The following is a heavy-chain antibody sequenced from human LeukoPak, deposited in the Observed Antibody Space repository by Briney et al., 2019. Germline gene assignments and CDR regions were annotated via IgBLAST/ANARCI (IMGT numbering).Heavy chain of an antibody. J-gene: IGHJ3*02. D-gene: IGHD2-15*01. CDR2: IYTSGST. Sequence: SETLSLTCTVSGGPISSYYWRWIRQPAGKGLEWIGRIYTSGSTNYNPSLKSRVTMSVDTSKNQFSLKLSSVTAADTAVYYCARDRWEGYCSGGSCQKTFDTWGQGTMVTVSS. CDR3: ARDRWEGYCSGGSCQKTFDT. CDR1: GGPISSYY. V-gene: IGHV4-4*07.